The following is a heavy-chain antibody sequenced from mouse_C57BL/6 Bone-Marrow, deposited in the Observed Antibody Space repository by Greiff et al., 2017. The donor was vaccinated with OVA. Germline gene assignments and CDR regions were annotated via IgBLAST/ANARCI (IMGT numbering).Heavy chain of an antibody. D-gene: IGHD3-3*01. CDR1: GFTFSSYA. V-gene: IGHV5-4*01. CDR2: ISDGGSYT. CDR3: ARDSLGQAY. J-gene: IGHJ3*01. Sequence: EVQLVESGGGLVKPGGSLKLSCAASGFTFSSYAMSWVRQTPEKRLEWVATISDGGSYTYYPDNVKGRFTISRDNAKNNLYLQMSHLKSEDTAMYYCARDSLGQAYWGQGTLVTVSA.